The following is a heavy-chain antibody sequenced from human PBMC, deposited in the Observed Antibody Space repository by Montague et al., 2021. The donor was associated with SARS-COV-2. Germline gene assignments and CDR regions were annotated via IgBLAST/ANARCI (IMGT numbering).Heavy chain of an antibody. CDR3: ARETGTTVSPDY. J-gene: IGHJ4*02. Sequence: PALVTPTQTLTLTCTFSGFSLSTSGMCVSWIRQPPGKALEWLARIDWDDDKYYSTSLKTRLTISKDTSKNQVVLTMTNMDPVDTATYYCARETGTTVSPDYWGQGTLVTVSS. CDR1: GFSLSTSGMC. CDR2: IDWDDDK. D-gene: IGHD1-7*01. V-gene: IGHV2-70*11.